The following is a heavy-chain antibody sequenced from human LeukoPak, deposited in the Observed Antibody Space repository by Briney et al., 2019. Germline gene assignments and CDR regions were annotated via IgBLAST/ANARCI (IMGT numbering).Heavy chain of an antibody. CDR2: ISYDGSNK. D-gene: IGHD7-27*01. V-gene: IGHV3-30-3*01. Sequence: GGSLRLSCAAPGFTFSSYAMHWVRQAPGKGLEWVAVISYDGSNKYYADSVKGRFTISRDNSKNTLYLQMNSLRAEDTAVYYCARDSNWGGTHGDYWRQRTLVTVSS. CDR3: ARDSNWGGTHGDY. CDR1: GFTFSSYA. J-gene: IGHJ4*02.